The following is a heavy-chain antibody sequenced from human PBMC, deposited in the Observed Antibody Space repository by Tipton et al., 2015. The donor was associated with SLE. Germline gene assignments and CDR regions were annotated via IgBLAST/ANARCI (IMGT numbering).Heavy chain of an antibody. V-gene: IGHV4-38-2*02. CDR2: IYHSGST. J-gene: IGHJ4*02. Sequence: TLSLTCTVSGYSISSGYYWGWIRQPPGKGLEWIGSIYHSGSTYYNPSLKSRVTISVDTSKNQFSLKLSSVTAADTAVYYCASEFHYYFDYWGQGTLVTVSS. CDR3: ASEFHYYFDY. CDR1: GYSISSGYY.